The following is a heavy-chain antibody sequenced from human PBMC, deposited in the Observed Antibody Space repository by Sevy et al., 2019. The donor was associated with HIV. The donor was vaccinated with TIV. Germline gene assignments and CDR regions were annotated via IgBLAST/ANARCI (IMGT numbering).Heavy chain of an antibody. J-gene: IGHJ6*02. CDR3: ARGRVAVLRFLGWYPLGYCGMDV. CDR1: GYTFTSYD. CDR2: MNPNSGNT. V-gene: IGHV1-8*01. Sequence: ASVKVSCKASGYTFTSYDINWVRQATGQGLEWMGWMNPNSGNTGYAQKFQGRVTMTRNTSISTAYMELSSLRSEDTAVYYCARGRVAVLRFLGWYPLGYCGMDVWGQGTTVTVSS. D-gene: IGHD3-3*01.